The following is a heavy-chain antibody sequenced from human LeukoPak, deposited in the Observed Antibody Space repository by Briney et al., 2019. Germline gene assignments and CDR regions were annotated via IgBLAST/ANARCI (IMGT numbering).Heavy chain of an antibody. CDR3: AKGKSPSIAAAGTYLFDY. CDR2: ISGSAGST. Sequence: PGGSLRLSCAASGFTVSSNYMSWVRQAPGKGLEWVSTISGSAGSTYYADSVKGRFTISRDNSKNTLYPQMTSLRAEDTAVYYCAKGKSPSIAAAGTYLFDYWGQGTLVTVSS. J-gene: IGHJ4*02. V-gene: IGHV3-23*01. D-gene: IGHD6-13*01. CDR1: GFTVSSNY.